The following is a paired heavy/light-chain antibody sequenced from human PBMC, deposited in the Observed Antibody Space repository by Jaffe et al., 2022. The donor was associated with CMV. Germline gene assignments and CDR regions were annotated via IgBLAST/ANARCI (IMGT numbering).Light chain of an antibody. Sequence: QAGLTQPPSVSKDLRQTATITCTGNSNNVGNQGAAWLQQHQGHPPKLLFYRNNNRPSGISERFSASRSGNTASLTITGLQPEDEADYYCSAWDNGLSGVVFGGGTKLTVL. J-gene: IGLJ3*02. CDR1: SNNVGNQG. CDR3: SAWDNGLSGVV. V-gene: IGLV10-54*04. CDR2: RNN.
Heavy chain of an antibody. Sequence: EVQLVESGGGLVKPGGSLRLSCAASGFAFSHYSMNWVRQAPGKGLEWVSSISSSSNSIYYGDAVKGRFTISRDNAKNSLYLQMNSLRAEDTAVYYCARGTDSGAYVPDYWGQGALVTVSS. J-gene: IGHJ4*02. CDR3: ARGTDSGAYVPDY. D-gene: IGHD3-10*01. CDR2: ISSSSNSI. CDR1: GFAFSHYS. V-gene: IGHV3-21*06.